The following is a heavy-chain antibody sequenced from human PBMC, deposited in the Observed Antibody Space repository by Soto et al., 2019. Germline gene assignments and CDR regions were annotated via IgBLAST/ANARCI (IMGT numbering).Heavy chain of an antibody. CDR1: GYTFSDHD. J-gene: IGHJ4*02. CDR2: MNPNSGDT. Sequence: QVQLVQSGAEVKKPGASVKVSCKASGYTFSDHDINWVRQASGQGPEWLGWMNPNSGDTGYAQNFQGRVTMTRDTSKTRAYMELSSLRSEDTAVYYCARVGGNWNDDYFDYWGQGTLVTVSS. CDR3: ARVGGNWNDDYFDY. D-gene: IGHD1-1*01. V-gene: IGHV1-8*01.